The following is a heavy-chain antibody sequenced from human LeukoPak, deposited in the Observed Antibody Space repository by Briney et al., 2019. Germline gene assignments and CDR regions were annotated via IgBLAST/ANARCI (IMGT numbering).Heavy chain of an antibody. V-gene: IGHV3-23*01. Sequence: GGSLRLSRAASGFICSSYAMSWVRQAPGRGLEWVSAISGSGGSTYYEDSVKGRFTISRDNSKNTLYLQMNSLRAEDTAVYYCAKASRTIFAPMGYWGQGTLVTVSS. D-gene: IGHD3-3*01. CDR1: GFICSSYA. CDR2: ISGSGGST. CDR3: AKASRTIFAPMGY. J-gene: IGHJ4*02.